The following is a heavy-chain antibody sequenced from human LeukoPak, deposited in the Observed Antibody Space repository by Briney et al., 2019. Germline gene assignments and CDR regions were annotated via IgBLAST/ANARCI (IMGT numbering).Heavy chain of an antibody. CDR3: AGARSSSYGKF. J-gene: IGHJ4*02. Sequence: PGGSLRLSCAASGFAFSSYAMHWVRQAPGKGLEWVAFISYDGRNKYYADSVTGRFTISRDNSNNPLYPQMDRLRTEHTAMYYCAGARSSSYGKFWGQGTLVTASS. V-gene: IGHV3-30*04. D-gene: IGHD5-18*01. CDR2: ISYDGRNK. CDR1: GFAFSSYA.